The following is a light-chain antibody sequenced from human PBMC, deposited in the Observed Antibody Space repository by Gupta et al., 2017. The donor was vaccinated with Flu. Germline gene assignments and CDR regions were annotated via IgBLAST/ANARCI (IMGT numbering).Light chain of an antibody. V-gene: IGKV3-11*01. CDR3: LQRSTWPLT. J-gene: IGKJ3*01. CDR2: AAS. CDR1: QSLRSA. Sequence: EIVLTQSPVTLSLSPGERATLSCRASQSLRSALAWFQQRPGRAPRLLIYAASNRAAGIPARFSGSGSGTDFTLTISSLEPEDFGVYYCLQRSTWPLTFGPGTKVEI.